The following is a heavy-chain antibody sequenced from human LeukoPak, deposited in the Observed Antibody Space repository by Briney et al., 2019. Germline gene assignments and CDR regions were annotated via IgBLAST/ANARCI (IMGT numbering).Heavy chain of an antibody. Sequence: ASVKVSCKASGYTFTSYGISWVRQAPGQGLEWVGWISAYNGNTNYAQKLQGRVTMTTDTSTSTAYMELRSLRSDDTAVYYCARAKLSGWYGGRAFDIWGQGTMVTVSS. CDR1: GYTFTSYG. D-gene: IGHD6-19*01. CDR3: ARAKLSGWYGGRAFDI. V-gene: IGHV1-18*01. CDR2: ISAYNGNT. J-gene: IGHJ3*02.